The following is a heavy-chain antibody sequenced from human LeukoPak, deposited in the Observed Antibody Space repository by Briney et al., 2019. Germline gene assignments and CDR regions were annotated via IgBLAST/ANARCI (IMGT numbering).Heavy chain of an antibody. D-gene: IGHD3-10*01. CDR3: ARRLRGGIILTGAFDI. CDR1: GFSLSTSGVG. CDR2: IYWDDDK. V-gene: IGHV2-5*02. Sequence: SGPTLVNPTQTLTLTCTFSGFSLSTSGVGVGWIRQPPGKALEWLALIYWDDDKRYSPSLKSRLTITKDTSKNQVVLTMTNMDPVDTATYYCARRLRGGIILTGAFDIWGQGTMVTVSS. J-gene: IGHJ3*02.